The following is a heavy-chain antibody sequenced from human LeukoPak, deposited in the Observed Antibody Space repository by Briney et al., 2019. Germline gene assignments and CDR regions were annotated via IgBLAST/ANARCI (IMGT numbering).Heavy chain of an antibody. J-gene: IGHJ5*02. CDR3: ATSYYYDSSGYYENWFDH. D-gene: IGHD3-22*01. CDR1: GGSISSGSYY. CDR2: IYSSGST. Sequence: SETLSLTCTVSGGSISSGSYYWSWIGQPAGKGLEWIVRIYSSGSTNYNPALKSRVTITVNTTKNPFSLKLSSVTAADTAVYYCATSYYYDSSGYYENWFDHWGQGTLVTVSS. V-gene: IGHV4-61*02.